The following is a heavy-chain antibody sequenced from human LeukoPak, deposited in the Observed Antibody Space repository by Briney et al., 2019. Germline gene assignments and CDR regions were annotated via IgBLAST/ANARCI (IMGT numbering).Heavy chain of an antibody. J-gene: IGHJ4*02. CDR2: ISSSGST. Sequence: GSLRLSCAASGFTFSDYYMSWIRQAPGKGLEWVSYISSSGSTNYNPSLKSRVTISVDKSKNQFSLKLSSVTAADTAVYYCASGWGYSSGWYQYYWGQGTLVTVSS. CDR1: GFTFSDYY. V-gene: IGHV4-34*01. CDR3: ASGWGYSSGWYQYY. D-gene: IGHD6-19*01.